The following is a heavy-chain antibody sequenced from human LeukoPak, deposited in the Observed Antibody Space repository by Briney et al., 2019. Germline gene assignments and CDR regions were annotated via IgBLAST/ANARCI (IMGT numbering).Heavy chain of an antibody. V-gene: IGHV4-59*01. CDR2: VYYTGST. CDR3: ARDSSTVTTRHFDY. D-gene: IGHD4-17*01. Sequence: SETLSLTCTVPGGSINNFYWTWIRQPPGKGLECIGYVYYTGSTYYNPSLKNRVTISVDTSRNQFSLRLNYVTAADTAVYYCARDSSTVTTRHFDYWGQGTLVTVSS. J-gene: IGHJ4*02. CDR1: GGSINNFY.